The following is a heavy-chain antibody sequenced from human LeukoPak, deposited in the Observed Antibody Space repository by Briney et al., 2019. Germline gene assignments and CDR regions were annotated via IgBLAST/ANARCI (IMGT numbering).Heavy chain of an antibody. CDR1: GYTFTSYW. V-gene: IGHV5-51*01. CDR2: IYPADSDT. J-gene: IGHJ4*02. Sequence: GESLKISCKASGYTFTSYWIGWVRQMPGKGLELMGFIYPADSDTRYSPPFQGQVTISADKSISTAYLQWSSLKASDTAMYYRARVLAGANYFDYWGQGTLVTVSS. CDR3: ARVLAGANYFDY.